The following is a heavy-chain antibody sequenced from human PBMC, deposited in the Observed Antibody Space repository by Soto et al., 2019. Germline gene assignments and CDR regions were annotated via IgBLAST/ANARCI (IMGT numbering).Heavy chain of an antibody. CDR3: ARAPYYYDSSGYPRAPFY. D-gene: IGHD3-22*01. CDR1: GFTFSSYG. V-gene: IGHV3-33*01. Sequence: GGSLRLSCAASGFTFSSYGMHWVRQAPGKGLEWVAVIWYDGSNKYYADSVKGRFTISRDNSKNTLYLQMNSLRAEDTAVYYCARAPYYYDSSGYPRAPFYWGQGTLVTVS. J-gene: IGHJ4*02. CDR2: IWYDGSNK.